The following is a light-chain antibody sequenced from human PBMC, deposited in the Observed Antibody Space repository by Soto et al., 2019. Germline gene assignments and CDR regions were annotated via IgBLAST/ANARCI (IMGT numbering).Light chain of an antibody. CDR2: EVS. CDR3: SSYAGSNNLV. CDR1: SSDVGGYNY. V-gene: IGLV2-8*01. J-gene: IGLJ3*02. Sequence: QSVLTQPPSASGSLGQSVTISCTGTSSDVGGYNYVSWYQQHPDKAPKLMISEVSKRPSGVPDRFSGSKSGNTASLTVSGLQAEDEADYYCSSYAGSNNLVFGGGTKLTVL.